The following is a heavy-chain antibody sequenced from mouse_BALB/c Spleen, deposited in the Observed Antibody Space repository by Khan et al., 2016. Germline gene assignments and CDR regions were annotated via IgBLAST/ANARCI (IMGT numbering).Heavy chain of an antibody. CDR1: GDSITSGY. J-gene: IGHJ2*01. V-gene: IGHV3-8*02. Sequence: EVQLQESGPSLVKPSQTLSLTCSVTGDSITSGYWNWIRKFPGNKLEYMGYISYSGSTYYNPSLKSRLSITRDTSKSQYYLQLHSVTTEDTATCYCAGYCGHFFDYWGQGTTLTVSS. D-gene: IGHD2-1*01. CDR3: AGYCGHFFDY. CDR2: ISYSGST.